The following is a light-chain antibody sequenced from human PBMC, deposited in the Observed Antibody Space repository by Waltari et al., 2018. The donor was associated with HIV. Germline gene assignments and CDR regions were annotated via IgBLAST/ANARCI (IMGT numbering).Light chain of an antibody. CDR1: NIGSKS. J-gene: IGLJ3*02. CDR3: QVWDSSSDHPGV. Sequence: SYVLTQPPSVSVAPGKTARITCGGNNIGSKSVHWYQQQPGQAPVLVIYYDSDRPSGIPERFSGSNSGNTATLTISRVEAGDEADYYCQVWDSSSDHPGVFGGGTKLAVL. V-gene: IGLV3-21*04. CDR2: YDS.